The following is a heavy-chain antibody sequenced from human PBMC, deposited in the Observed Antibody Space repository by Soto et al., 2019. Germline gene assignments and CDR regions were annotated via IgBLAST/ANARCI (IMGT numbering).Heavy chain of an antibody. CDR3: ARHKDCSGGSCNAVGYYYGLDV. CDR1: GGSISSSSHH. D-gene: IGHD2-15*01. CDR2: IYHSGTT. V-gene: IGHV4-39*01. Sequence: QLQLQESGPGLVKPSETLSLTCTVSGGSISSSSHHWGWIRQPPGKGLEWIGSIYHSGTTYYNPPLRSRGTISVDTSKNQFSLRLSSVTAADPAVYYCARHKDCSGGSCNAVGYYYGLDVWGQGTTVTVSS. J-gene: IGHJ6*02.